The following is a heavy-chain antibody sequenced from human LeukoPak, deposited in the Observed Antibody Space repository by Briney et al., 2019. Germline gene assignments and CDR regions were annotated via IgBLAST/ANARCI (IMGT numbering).Heavy chain of an antibody. CDR2: ISSTGTYI. V-gene: IGHV3-21*01. CDR3: ARGVDF. D-gene: IGHD3-3*01. CDR1: GFTFSSYA. Sequence: GGSLRLSCAASGFTFSSYAMTWVRQAPGKGLEWVSYISSTGTYIYYADSLKGRFTISRDNAKNSLYLQMNSLRAEDTAVYYCARGVDFWGQGTLVTVSS. J-gene: IGHJ4*02.